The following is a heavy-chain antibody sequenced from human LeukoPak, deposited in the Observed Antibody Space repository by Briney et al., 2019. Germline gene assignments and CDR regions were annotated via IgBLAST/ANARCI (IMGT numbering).Heavy chain of an antibody. J-gene: IGHJ4*02. CDR2: LHQNGYF. CDR3: ARWIYGLAGTGDYFDD. CDR1: GDSISNNSYC. D-gene: IGHD5/OR15-5a*01. V-gene: IGHV4-39*07. Sequence: SETLSLTCTVSGDSISNNSYCWGWIRQPPGRGLEWIGNLHQNGYFDSNASLNSRVTISMDAAKSQFSLKLSSVTAADTAVYYCARWIYGLAGTGDYFDDWGQGTLVTVFS.